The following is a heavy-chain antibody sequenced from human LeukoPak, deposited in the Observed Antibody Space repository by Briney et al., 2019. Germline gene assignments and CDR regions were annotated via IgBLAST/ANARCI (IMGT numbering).Heavy chain of an antibody. CDR3: VRQGGSYWENHFDF. CDR1: GYSFTTYW. V-gene: IGHV5-51*01. Sequence: GESLKISCKGSGYSFTTYWIGWVRQMPGKGLEWMGIIYPGDSDIRYRPSFQGHVTISADKSISTAYLQWSSLKASDTAMYYCVRQGGSYWENHFDFWGQGTLVTVSS. J-gene: IGHJ4*02. D-gene: IGHD1-26*01. CDR2: IYPGDSDI.